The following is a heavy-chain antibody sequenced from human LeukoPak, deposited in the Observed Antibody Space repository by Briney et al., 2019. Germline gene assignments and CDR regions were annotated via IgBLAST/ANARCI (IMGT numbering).Heavy chain of an antibody. J-gene: IGHJ4*02. D-gene: IGHD2-2*01. CDR1: GGTFSSYA. Sequence: ASVKVSCKASGGTFSSYAISWVRQAPGQGLEWMGGIIPIFGTANYAQKFQGRVTITTDESTSTAYTELSSLRSEDTAAYYCARGSVVPAALDYWGQGTLVTVSS. V-gene: IGHV1-69*05. CDR2: IIPIFGTA. CDR3: ARGSVVPAALDY.